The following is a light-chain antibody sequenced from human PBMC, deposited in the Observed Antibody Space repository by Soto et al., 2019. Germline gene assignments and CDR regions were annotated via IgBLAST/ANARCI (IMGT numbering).Light chain of an antibody. CDR1: QSISSH. CDR3: QQSYNTLAWT. J-gene: IGKJ1*01. Sequence: DIQMTQSPSSLSASVGDRVTITCRASQSISSHLNWYQQKPGKAPKLLIYEASSLQSGVPSSFSGTGSGSDFTLTISSLQPEDFATYYCQQSYNTLAWTFGQGAKVQIK. V-gene: IGKV1-39*01. CDR2: EAS.